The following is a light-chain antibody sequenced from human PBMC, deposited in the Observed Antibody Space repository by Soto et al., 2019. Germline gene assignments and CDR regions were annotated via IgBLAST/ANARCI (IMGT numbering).Light chain of an antibody. J-gene: IGKJ1*01. V-gene: IGKV3-20*01. CDR3: QQCGSLPGT. CDR2: DTS. Sequence: ETVLTQSPGTLSLSPGERATLSCRASQTVNGNSLGWYQQKPGQAPRLLIYDTSSRATGIPDRFSGSGSGTHFTLTISRLEPEDFAVYYCQQCGSLPGTFGQGTRVDIK. CDR1: QTVNGNS.